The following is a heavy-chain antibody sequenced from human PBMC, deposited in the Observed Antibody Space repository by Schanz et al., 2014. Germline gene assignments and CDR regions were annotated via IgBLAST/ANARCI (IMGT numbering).Heavy chain of an antibody. CDR2: ISYDGSNQ. V-gene: IGHV3-30*04. CDR1: GFTVRRSS. Sequence: QVQLVESGGGVVQPGRSLRPSFAASGFTVRRSSLPFFLPSPGKGLEWVAAISYDGSNQYYTDSVKGRFTVSRDNSKNTVYLQMNSLRAEDTAVYYCAKEESPPSLVDYWGQGTLVTVSS. J-gene: IGHJ4*02. CDR3: AKEESPPSLVDY.